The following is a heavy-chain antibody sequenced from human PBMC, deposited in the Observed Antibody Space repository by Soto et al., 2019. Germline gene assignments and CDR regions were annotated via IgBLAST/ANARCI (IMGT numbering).Heavy chain of an antibody. D-gene: IGHD3-3*01. V-gene: IGHV4-30-4*08. CDR2: VYYTGNT. J-gene: IGHJ4*02. Sequence: QVQLQESGPGLVKPSQTLSLTCTVSGGSISSGDYHWSWIRPPPGKGLEWIGFVYYTGNTYYNPSLKSRVTISVDTSKNQFSLKLSSVTAADTAVYYCARSDFWSGYYTDYWGQGTLVTVSS. CDR3: ARSDFWSGYYTDY. CDR1: GGSISSGDYH.